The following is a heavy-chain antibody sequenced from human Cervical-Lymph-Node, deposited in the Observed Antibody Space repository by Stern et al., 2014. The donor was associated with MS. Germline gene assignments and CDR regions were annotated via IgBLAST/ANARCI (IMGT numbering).Heavy chain of an antibody. Sequence: VHLVESGGGVVQPGRSLRLSCAASGFTFSSYAMHWVRQAPGKGLEWVAVISYDGSNKYYADSVKGRFTISRDNSKNTLYLQMNSLRAEDTAVYYCARDLGTWIQLWCTFGYWGQGTLVTVSS. D-gene: IGHD5-18*01. CDR1: GFTFSSYA. J-gene: IGHJ4*02. CDR3: ARDLGTWIQLWCTFGY. CDR2: ISYDGSNK. V-gene: IGHV3-30*04.